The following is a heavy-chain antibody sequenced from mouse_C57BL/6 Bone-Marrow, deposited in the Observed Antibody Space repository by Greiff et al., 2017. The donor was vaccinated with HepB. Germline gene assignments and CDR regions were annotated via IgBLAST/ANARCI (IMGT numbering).Heavy chain of an antibody. CDR2: ISDGGSYT. D-gene: IGHD2-5*01. J-gene: IGHJ2*01. CDR1: GFTFSSYA. V-gene: IGHV5-4*01. CDR3: ARDSHYSNYGDY. Sequence: EVKLMESGGGLVKPGGSLKLSCAASGFTFSSYAMSWVRQTPEKRLEWVATISDGGSYTYYPDNVKGRYTISRDNTKNTLYLQMSHLKSEDTAMYYCARDSHYSNYGDYWGQGTTLTVSS.